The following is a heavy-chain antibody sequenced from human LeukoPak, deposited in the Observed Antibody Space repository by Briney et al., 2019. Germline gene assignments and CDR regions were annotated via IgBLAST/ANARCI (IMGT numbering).Heavy chain of an antibody. CDR2: ISGSGGST. CDR3: VRGQYCSGGNCYDVFDI. CDR1: GFTFSSYA. D-gene: IGHD2-15*01. Sequence: GGSLRLSCAASGFTFSSYAMSWVRQAPGKGLEWVSTISGSGGSTYYADSVKGRFSISRDNAKNTLYLQMNSLRAEDTAVYYCVRGQYCSGGNCYDVFDIWGQGTLVTVSS. V-gene: IGHV3-23*01. J-gene: IGHJ3*02.